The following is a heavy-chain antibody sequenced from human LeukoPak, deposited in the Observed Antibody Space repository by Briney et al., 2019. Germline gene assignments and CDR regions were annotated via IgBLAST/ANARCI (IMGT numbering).Heavy chain of an antibody. Sequence: PSETLSLTCTVSGGSISSYYWSWIRQPAGKGLEWIGRIYTSGSTNYNPSLKSRVTISVDKSKNQSSLKLSSVTAAVTAVYYCARDLRYSSGWYLFDYWGQGSLVTVSS. D-gene: IGHD6-19*01. V-gene: IGHV4-4*07. J-gene: IGHJ4*02. CDR2: IYTSGST. CDR1: GGSISSYY. CDR3: ARDLRYSSGWYLFDY.